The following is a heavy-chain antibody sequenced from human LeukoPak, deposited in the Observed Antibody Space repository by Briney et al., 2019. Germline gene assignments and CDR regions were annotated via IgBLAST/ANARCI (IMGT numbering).Heavy chain of an antibody. D-gene: IGHD1-26*01. V-gene: IGHV4-4*07. Sequence: SETLSLTCTVSGGSISNYFWSWVRQPAGKGLEWIGRIYSTGRSDYNPSLKSRITMSVDKSKNQFSLKLSSVTAADTAVYYCARGGSGSYYYYYYYMDVWGKGTTVTISS. CDR3: ARGGSGSYYYYYYYMDV. J-gene: IGHJ6*03. CDR2: IYSTGRS. CDR1: GGSISNYF.